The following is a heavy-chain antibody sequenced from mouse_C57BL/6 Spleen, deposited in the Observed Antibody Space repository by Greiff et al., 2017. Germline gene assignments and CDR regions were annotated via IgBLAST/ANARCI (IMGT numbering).Heavy chain of an antibody. D-gene: IGHD1-1*01. Sequence: VQLQQPGAELVRPGSSVKLSCKASGYTFTSYWMHWVKQRPIQGLEWIGNIDPSDSETHYNQKFKDKATLTVDKSSSTAYMQLSSLTSEDSAVYYCARHDGSSYAWFAYWGQGTLVTVSA. CDR2: IDPSDSET. J-gene: IGHJ3*01. V-gene: IGHV1-52*01. CDR3: ARHDGSSYAWFAY. CDR1: GYTFTSYW.